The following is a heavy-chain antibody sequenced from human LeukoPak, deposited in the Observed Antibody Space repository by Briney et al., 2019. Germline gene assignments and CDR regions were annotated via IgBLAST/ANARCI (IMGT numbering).Heavy chain of an antibody. CDR3: AKERGLVAGYAFDV. V-gene: IGHV3-23*01. CDR1: GFTFNSYV. Sequence: GGSLRLSCAASGFTFNSYVMNWVSQAPGKGLEWVSAISGPGGTTYHADSVKGRFSISRDNSENTLFLQMDRLRAEDTAIYYCAKERGLVAGYAFDVWGQGTMVTVSS. D-gene: IGHD6-19*01. J-gene: IGHJ3*01. CDR2: ISGPGGTT.